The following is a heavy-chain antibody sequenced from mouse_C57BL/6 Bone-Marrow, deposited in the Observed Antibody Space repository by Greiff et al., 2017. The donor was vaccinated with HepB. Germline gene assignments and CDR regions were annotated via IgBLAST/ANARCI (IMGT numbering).Heavy chain of an antibody. CDR3: TTGSADY. V-gene: IGHV14-4*01. CDR1: GFNIKDDY. J-gene: IGHJ2*01. D-gene: IGHD3-2*02. Sequence: EVQLQQSGAELVRPGASVKLSCTASGFNIKDDYMHWVKQRPEQGLEWIGWIDPENGDTEYASKFQGKATITADTSSNTAYLQLSSLTSEDTAVYYCTTGSADYWGQVTTLTVSS. CDR2: IDPENGDT.